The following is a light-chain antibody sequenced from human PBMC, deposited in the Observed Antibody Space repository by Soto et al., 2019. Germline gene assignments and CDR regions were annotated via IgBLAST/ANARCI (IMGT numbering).Light chain of an antibody. CDR3: QQSYTSPPWT. V-gene: IGKV1-39*01. CDR2: RAS. CDR1: QIISTY. Sequence: DIQMTQSPSSLSASVGDRVTISCRASQIISTYLNWYQQKPGTAPRLLISRASSVKSGVPPRFSGSGSGRDFTPTISSLRPEDIATYFCQQSYTSPPWTFGQGTKVEVK. J-gene: IGKJ1*01.